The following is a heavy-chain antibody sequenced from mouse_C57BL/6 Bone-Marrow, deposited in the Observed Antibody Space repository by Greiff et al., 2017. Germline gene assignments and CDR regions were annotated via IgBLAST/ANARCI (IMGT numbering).Heavy chain of an antibody. CDR3: ARGYSNYRYAMDY. J-gene: IGHJ4*01. CDR1: GYSITGDY. CDR2: ISYSGST. Sequence: EVQLQESGPGLAKPSQSLSLTCSVTGYSITGDYWNWIRKFPGNKLEYIGYISYSGSTYYNPSLKSRISITRDTYKNQYYLQLNSVTTEDTTKYYGARGYSNYRYAMDYWGQGTSVTVSS. V-gene: IGHV3-8*01. D-gene: IGHD2-5*01.